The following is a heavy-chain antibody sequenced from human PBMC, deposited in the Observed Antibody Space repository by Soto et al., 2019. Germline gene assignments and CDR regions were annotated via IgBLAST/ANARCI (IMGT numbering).Heavy chain of an antibody. CDR1: GFTFSRHW. D-gene: IGHD2-15*01. CDR3: ARIISRCSFDP. V-gene: IGHV3-7*01. Sequence: GGSLSLSCEASGFTFSRHWMIWVRQAPGKGLEWVASVNQNGNEKYHVDSVMGRFTISRDNAKNSLFLQMNSLTVEDTAVYHCARIISRCSFDPWGQGTQVTVSS. J-gene: IGHJ5*02. CDR2: VNQNGNEK.